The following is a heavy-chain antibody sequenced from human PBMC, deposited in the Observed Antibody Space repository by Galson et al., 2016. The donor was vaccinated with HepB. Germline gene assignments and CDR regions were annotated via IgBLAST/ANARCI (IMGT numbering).Heavy chain of an antibody. J-gene: IGHJ4*02. D-gene: IGHD3-22*01. CDR2: FFYNGNS. CDR3: ARPTYYYDISGYSGWDY. Sequence: SETLSLTCIVSGGSVSSTSYSWGWIRQPPGKGLEWIGSFFYNGNSYYNPSLKSLATIFVDTSKNQFSLKLTSVTAADTAVYYCARPTYYYDISGYSGWDYWGLGTLVTVSS. CDR1: GGSVSSTSYS. V-gene: IGHV4-39*01.